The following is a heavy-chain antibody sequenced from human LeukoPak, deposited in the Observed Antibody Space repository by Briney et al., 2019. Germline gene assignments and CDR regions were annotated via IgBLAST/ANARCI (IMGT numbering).Heavy chain of an antibody. CDR1: GFTFSSYA. V-gene: IGHV3-23*01. J-gene: IGHJ4*02. CDR3: AKDKTAPTVTTMDY. CDR2: ISGSGRRI. D-gene: IGHD4-17*01. Sequence: PGGSLRLSCAASGFTFSSYAMNWVRQAPGKGLEWVSAISGSGRRIDYADSVKGRFTISRDNSKNTLYLQMNSLRVEDTAVYYCAKDKTAPTVTTMDYWGQGTLVTVSS.